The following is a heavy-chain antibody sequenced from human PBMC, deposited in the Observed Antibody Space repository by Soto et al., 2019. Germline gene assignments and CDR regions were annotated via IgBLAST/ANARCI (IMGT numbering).Heavy chain of an antibody. CDR1: GGSISSSSYY. CDR2: IYYSGST. CDR3: ARLGSGYSGFFDY. Sequence: ETLSLTCTVSGGSISSSSYYWGWIRQPPGKGLEWIGSIYYSGSTYYNPSLKSRVTISVDTSKNQFSLKLSSVTAADTAVYYCARLGSGYSGFFDYWGQGTLVTVSS. V-gene: IGHV4-39*01. J-gene: IGHJ4*02. D-gene: IGHD3-22*01.